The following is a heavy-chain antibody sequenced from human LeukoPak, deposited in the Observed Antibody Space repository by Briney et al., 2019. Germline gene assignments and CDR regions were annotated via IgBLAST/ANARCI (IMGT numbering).Heavy chain of an antibody. D-gene: IGHD1-26*01. Sequence: PSETLSLTCAVYGGSFSGYYWSWIRQPPGKGLEWIGYIYYSGSTNYNPSLKSRVTISVDTSKNQFSLKLSSVTAADTAVYYCARQPHLGVGVFSEFDYWGQGTLVTVSS. V-gene: IGHV4-59*08. CDR3: ARQPHLGVGVFSEFDY. CDR2: IYYSGST. J-gene: IGHJ4*02. CDR1: GGSFSGYY.